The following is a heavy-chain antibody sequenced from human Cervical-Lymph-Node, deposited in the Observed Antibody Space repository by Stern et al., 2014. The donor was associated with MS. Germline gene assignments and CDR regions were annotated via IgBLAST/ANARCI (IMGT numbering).Heavy chain of an antibody. Sequence: VQLVESGGGLVQPGGSLRLSCAASGFTFSSYSMNWVRQAPGMGLEWVSYLSSSSSTIYYAGSWEGRFTISRDNARNSMYLQTDSLRAEDTAVYYCARAPRYNWNDGDYFDYWGQGTLVTVAS. J-gene: IGHJ4*02. CDR1: GFTFSSYS. D-gene: IGHD1-20*01. V-gene: IGHV3-48*01. CDR2: LSSSSSTI. CDR3: ARAPRYNWNDGDYFDY.